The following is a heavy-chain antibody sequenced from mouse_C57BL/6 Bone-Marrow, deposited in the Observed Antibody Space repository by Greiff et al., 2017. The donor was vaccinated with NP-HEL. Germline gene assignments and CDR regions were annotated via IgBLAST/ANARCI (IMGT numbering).Heavy chain of an antibody. J-gene: IGHJ4*01. Sequence: EVKLVESGGGLVKPGGSLKLSCAASGFTFSSYAMSWVRQTPEKRLEWVATISDGGSYTYYPDNVKGRFTISRDNAKNNLYLQMSHLKSEDTAVYYCARGGYYGDGYAMDYWGQGTSVTVSS. D-gene: IGHD2-1*01. V-gene: IGHV5-4*03. CDR2: ISDGGSYT. CDR1: GFTFSSYA. CDR3: ARGGYYGDGYAMDY.